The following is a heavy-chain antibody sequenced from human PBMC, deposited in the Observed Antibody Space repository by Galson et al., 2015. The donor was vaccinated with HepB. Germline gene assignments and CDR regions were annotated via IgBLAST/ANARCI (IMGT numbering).Heavy chain of an antibody. J-gene: IGHJ4*02. CDR1: GFTFSSYA. CDR2: INSNGGST. CDR3: VRFSSSSTQGY. V-gene: IGHV3-64D*06. Sequence: SLRLSCAASGFTFSSYAMYWVRQAPGKGLEYVSAINSNGGSTYYADSVKGRFTISRDNSKNTLYLQVSSLRAEDTAVYYCVRFSSSSTQGYWGQGTLVTVSS. D-gene: IGHD6-13*01.